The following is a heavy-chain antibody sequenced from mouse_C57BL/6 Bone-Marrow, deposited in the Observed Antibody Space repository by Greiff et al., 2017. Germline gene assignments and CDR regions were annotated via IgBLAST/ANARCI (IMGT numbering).Heavy chain of an antibody. D-gene: IGHD1-1*01. CDR2: IHPNSGST. J-gene: IGHJ2*01. CDR3: ASDYYGSRIDY. CDR1: GPPFPLSS. Sequence: QVQLQQPGAELVKPGASVPLSCNPSGPPFPLSSTHFFNHRPVQFLYFILMIHPNSGSTNYNEKFKSKATLTVDKSSSTAYMQLSSLTSEDSAVYYCASDYYGSRIDYWGQGTTLTVSS. V-gene: IGHV1-64*01.